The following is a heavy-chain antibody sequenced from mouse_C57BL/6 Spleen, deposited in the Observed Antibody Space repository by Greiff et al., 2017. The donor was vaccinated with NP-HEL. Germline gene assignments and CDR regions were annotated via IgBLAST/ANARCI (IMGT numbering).Heavy chain of an antibody. D-gene: IGHD2-5*01. J-gene: IGHJ3*01. Sequence: EVQLQQSGTVLARPGASVKMSCKTSGYTFTSYWMHWVKQRPGQGLEWIGAIYPGNSDTSYNQKFKGKAKLTAVTSASTAYMELSSLTNEDSAVYYCSREETYYSNQFAYWGQGTLVTVSA. CDR3: SREETYYSNQFAY. CDR2: IYPGNSDT. CDR1: GYTFTSYW. V-gene: IGHV1-5*01.